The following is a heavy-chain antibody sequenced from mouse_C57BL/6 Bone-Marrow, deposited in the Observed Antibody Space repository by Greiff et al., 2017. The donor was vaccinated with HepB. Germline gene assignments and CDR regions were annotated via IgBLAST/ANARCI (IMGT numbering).Heavy chain of an antibody. J-gene: IGHJ2*01. CDR3: ATLYYGSSYGYFDY. D-gene: IGHD1-1*01. Sequence: VQLQQPGAELVKPGASVKMSCKASGYTFTSYWITWVKQRPGHGLEWIGDIYPGSGSTNYNEKFKSKATLTVDTSSSTAYMQLSSLTSEDSAVYYCATLYYGSSYGYFDYWGQGTTLTVSS. V-gene: IGHV1-55*01. CDR2: IYPGSGST. CDR1: GYTFTSYW.